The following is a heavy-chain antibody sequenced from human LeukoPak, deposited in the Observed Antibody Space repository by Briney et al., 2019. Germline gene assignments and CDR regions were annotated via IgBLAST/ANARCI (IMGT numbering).Heavy chain of an antibody. Sequence: GSLRLSCAASGFTFSSYAMSWVRQAPGKGLEWVSAISGSGGSTYYADSVKGRFTISRDNSKNTLYLQMNSLRAEDTAVYYCAREGALENAFDIWGQGTMVTVSS. D-gene: IGHD1-26*01. CDR3: AREGALENAFDI. CDR2: ISGSGGST. CDR1: GFTFSSYA. J-gene: IGHJ3*02. V-gene: IGHV3-23*01.